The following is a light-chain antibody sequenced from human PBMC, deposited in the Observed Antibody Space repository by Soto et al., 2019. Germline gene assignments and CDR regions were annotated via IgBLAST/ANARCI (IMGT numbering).Light chain of an antibody. CDR1: RSNIGAGFD. Sequence: QLVLTQPPSVSGAPGQRVTISCTGTRSNIGAGFDVHWYQQLPGTTPKLLIYDNNNRPSGVPDRFSGSKSGTSASLAITGLHAEDEADYYCQSYDGSLSGPVVFGGGTKLTVL. CDR3: QSYDGSLSGPVV. V-gene: IGLV1-40*01. J-gene: IGLJ2*01. CDR2: DNN.